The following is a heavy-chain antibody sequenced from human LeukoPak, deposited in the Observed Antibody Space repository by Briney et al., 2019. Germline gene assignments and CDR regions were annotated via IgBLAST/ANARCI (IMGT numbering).Heavy chain of an antibody. D-gene: IGHD3-10*01. Sequence: PSETLSLTCAVYGGSFSGYYWSWIRQPPGKGLEWIGEINHSGSTNYNPSLKSRVTISVDTSKNQFSLKLSSVTAADTAVYYCASRVRWFGELLEYYFDYWGQGTLVTVSS. V-gene: IGHV4-34*01. J-gene: IGHJ4*02. CDR1: GGSFSGYY. CDR3: ASRVRWFGELLEYYFDY. CDR2: INHSGST.